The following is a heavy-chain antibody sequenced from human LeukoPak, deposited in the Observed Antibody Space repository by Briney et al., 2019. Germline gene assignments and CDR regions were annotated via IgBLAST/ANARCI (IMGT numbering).Heavy chain of an antibody. Sequence: GGSLRLSCEASGFTFSSYAMSWVRQAPGKGLEWVSAISGSGGSTYYADSVKGRFTISRDNSKNTLYLQMNSLRAEDTAVYYCARAIAAAATNWYFDLWGRGTLVTVSS. D-gene: IGHD6-13*01. CDR2: ISGSGGST. CDR1: GFTFSSYA. V-gene: IGHV3-23*01. J-gene: IGHJ2*01. CDR3: ARAIAAAATNWYFDL.